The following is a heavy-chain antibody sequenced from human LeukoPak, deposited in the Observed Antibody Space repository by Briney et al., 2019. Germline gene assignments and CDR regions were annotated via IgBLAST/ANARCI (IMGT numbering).Heavy chain of an antibody. CDR2: ISYDGRNE. V-gene: IGHV3-30*03. D-gene: IGHD6-19*01. Sequence: GGSLRLSCAASGFTFSNYGMHWVRQAPGKGPEWVAVISYDGRNEYYADSVQGRFTISRDNSQNTLYLQMNSLRAEDTAVYYWAGQWLGPYYYYGMDVWGQGTTVTVSS. CDR3: AGQWLGPYYYYGMDV. J-gene: IGHJ6*02. CDR1: GFTFSNYG.